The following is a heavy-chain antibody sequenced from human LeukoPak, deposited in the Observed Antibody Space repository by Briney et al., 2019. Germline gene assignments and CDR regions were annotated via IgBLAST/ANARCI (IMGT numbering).Heavy chain of an antibody. V-gene: IGHV1-69*05. CDR1: GGTFSSYA. CDR3: ARARVGATAFDI. Sequence: ASVKVSCKASGGTFSSYAISWVRQAPGRGLEWMGGIIPIFGTANYAQKFQGRVTITTDESTSTAYMELSSLRSEDTAVYYCARARVGATAFDIWGQGTMVTVSS. CDR2: IIPIFGTA. J-gene: IGHJ3*02. D-gene: IGHD1-26*01.